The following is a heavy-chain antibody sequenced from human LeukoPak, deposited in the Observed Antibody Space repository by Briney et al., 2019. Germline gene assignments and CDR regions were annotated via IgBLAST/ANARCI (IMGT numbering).Heavy chain of an antibody. J-gene: IGHJ4*02. Sequence: GASVKVSCKASGYTFTSYGISWVRQAPGQGLEWMGWISAYNGNTNYAQKLQGRVTMTTDTSTSTAYMELRSLRSDDTAVYYCARDRVRIAAADTGGDYWGQGTLVTVSS. CDR2: ISAYNGNT. D-gene: IGHD6-13*01. V-gene: IGHV1-18*01. CDR1: GYTFTSYG. CDR3: ARDRVRIAAADTGGDY.